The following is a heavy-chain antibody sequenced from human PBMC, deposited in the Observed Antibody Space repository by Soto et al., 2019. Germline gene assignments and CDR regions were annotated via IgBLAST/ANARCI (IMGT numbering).Heavy chain of an antibody. J-gene: IGHJ6*02. Sequence: GKGLEWIGEINQSGSTNYNPSLKSRVTISVDTSKNQFSLKLSSVTAADTAVYYCARGKPNLRVSEHYIQRWLQPYYYSSGMDVCGQGTTVTVSS. D-gene: IGHD5-18*01. CDR3: ARGKPNLRVSEHYIQRWLQPYYYSSGMDV. CDR2: INQSGST. V-gene: IGHV4-34*01.